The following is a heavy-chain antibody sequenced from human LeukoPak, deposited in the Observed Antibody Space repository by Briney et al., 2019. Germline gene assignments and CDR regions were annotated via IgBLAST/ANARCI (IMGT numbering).Heavy chain of an antibody. V-gene: IGHV3-21*06. Sequence: GGSLRLSCAASGFTFSRYTMNWVRQAPGKGLEWISSIRNSTSHIFYADSVKGRFFVSRDNAQNLLFLHMNSRRAEDTAIYYCARVQSSIVMSPIPTFDYWGQGNLVTVSS. D-gene: IGHD2-21*01. CDR1: GFTFSRYT. CDR3: ARVQSSIVMSPIPTFDY. CDR2: IRNSTSHI. J-gene: IGHJ4*02.